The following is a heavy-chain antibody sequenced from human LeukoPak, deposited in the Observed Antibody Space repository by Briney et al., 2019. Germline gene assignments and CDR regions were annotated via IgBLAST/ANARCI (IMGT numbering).Heavy chain of an antibody. V-gene: IGHV3-66*01. J-gene: IGHJ4*02. CDR3: ARVKRGSWTFDY. CDR2: IYTGGST. Sequence: GGSLRLSCADSGFTVSSNYMSWVRQAPGKGLEWVSVIYTGGSTYYADSVKGRFTISRDNAKNSLYLQMNSLRAEDTAVYYCARVKRGSWTFDYWGQGTLVTVSS. CDR1: GFTVSSNY. D-gene: IGHD6-13*01.